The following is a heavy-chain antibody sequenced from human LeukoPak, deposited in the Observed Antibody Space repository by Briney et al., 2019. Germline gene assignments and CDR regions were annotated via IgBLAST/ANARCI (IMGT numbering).Heavy chain of an antibody. CDR2: ISFDGSSK. D-gene: IGHD3-16*01. CDR3: AKDGVDYGASFGAFDI. J-gene: IGHJ3*02. CDR1: GFTFRSYG. Sequence: GGSLRLSCAASGFTFRSYGIHWVRQAPGKGLEWVAVISFDGSSKYYADSVKGRFTISRDNSKNTLYLQMNSLRAEDTAVYYCAKDGVDYGASFGAFDIWGQGTMVTVSS. V-gene: IGHV3-30*18.